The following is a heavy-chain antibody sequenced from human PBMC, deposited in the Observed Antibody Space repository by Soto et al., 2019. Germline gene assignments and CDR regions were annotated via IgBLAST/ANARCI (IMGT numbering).Heavy chain of an antibody. CDR1: GYSFTSYW. V-gene: IGHV5-10-1*01. D-gene: IGHD6-19*01. Sequence: PGESLKISCKGSGYSFTSYWISWVRQMPGKGLEWMGRIDPSDSYTNYSPSFQGHVTISADKSISTAYLQWSSLKASDTAMYYCARLLEAASVAGVWFDPWGQGTLVTVSS. CDR3: ARLLEAASVAGVWFDP. J-gene: IGHJ5*02. CDR2: IDPSDSYT.